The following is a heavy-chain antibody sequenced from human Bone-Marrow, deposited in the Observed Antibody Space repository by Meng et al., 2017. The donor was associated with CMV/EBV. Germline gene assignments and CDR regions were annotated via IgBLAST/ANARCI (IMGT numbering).Heavy chain of an antibody. CDR3: ARVGVGARGWSGMDV. V-gene: IGHV1-2*02. CDR2: INPNSGGT. CDR1: GYNFTGYY. J-gene: IGHJ6*02. Sequence: ASVKVSCKASGYNFTGYYMHWVRQAPGQGLEWMGWINPNSGGTNYARKFQGRITMTRDTSISTAYMELRRLRSDDTAVYYCARVGVGARGWSGMDVWGQGTTVTVSS. D-gene: IGHD1-26*01.